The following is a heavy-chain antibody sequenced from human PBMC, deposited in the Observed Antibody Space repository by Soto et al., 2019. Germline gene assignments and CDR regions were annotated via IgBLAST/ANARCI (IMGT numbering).Heavy chain of an antibody. D-gene: IGHD4-17*01. J-gene: IGHJ4*02. Sequence: GGSLRLSCAASGFTFSSYAMSWVRQAPGKGLEWVSAISGSGGSTYYADSVKGRFTISRDNSKNTLYLQMNSLRAEDTAVYYCAKGSGPTTVVYIDYWGQGTLVTVSS. CDR1: GFTFSSYA. CDR2: ISGSGGST. CDR3: AKGSGPTTVVYIDY. V-gene: IGHV3-23*01.